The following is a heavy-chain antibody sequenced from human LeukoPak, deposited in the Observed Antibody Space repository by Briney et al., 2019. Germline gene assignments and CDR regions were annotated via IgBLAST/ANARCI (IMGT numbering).Heavy chain of an antibody. D-gene: IGHD3-10*01. J-gene: IGHJ4*02. CDR2: INPNSGGT. V-gene: IGHV1-2*02. CDR1: GYTFTGYY. Sequence: ASVKVSCKASGYTFTGYYMHWVRQAPGQGLEWTGWINPNSGGTNYAQKFQGRVTMTRDTSISTAYMELSRLRSDDTAVYYCARLLWFGELNDYWGQGTLVTVSS. CDR3: ARLLWFGELNDY.